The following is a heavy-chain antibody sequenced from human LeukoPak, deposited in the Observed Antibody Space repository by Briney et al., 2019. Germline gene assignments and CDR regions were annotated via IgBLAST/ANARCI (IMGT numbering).Heavy chain of an antibody. CDR2: IIPIFGTA. CDR3: ARGPDSSGYYLGDYFDY. D-gene: IGHD3-22*01. Sequence: PSVNVSCTASGGTFSSYAISWVRQAPGQGLEWMGGIIPIFGTANYAQKFQGRVTITADESTSTAYMELSSLRSEDTAVYYCARGPDSSGYYLGDYFDYWGQGTLVTVSS. J-gene: IGHJ4*02. V-gene: IGHV1-69*13. CDR1: GGTFSSYA.